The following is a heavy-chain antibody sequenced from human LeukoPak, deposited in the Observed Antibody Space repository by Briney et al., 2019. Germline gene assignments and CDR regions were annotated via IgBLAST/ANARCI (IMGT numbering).Heavy chain of an antibody. J-gene: IGHJ6*03. CDR3: ARDSYFYSSSWRGYYYYYMDV. CDR1: AYSISSGYY. Sequence: SETLSLTCTVSAYSISSGYYWSWIRQPAGKGLEWIGRIYTSGSTNYNPSLKSRVTMSVDTSKNQFSLKLSSVTAADTAVYYCARDSYFYSSSWRGYYYYYMDVWGKGTTVTISS. CDR2: IYTSGST. D-gene: IGHD6-13*01. V-gene: IGHV4-4*07.